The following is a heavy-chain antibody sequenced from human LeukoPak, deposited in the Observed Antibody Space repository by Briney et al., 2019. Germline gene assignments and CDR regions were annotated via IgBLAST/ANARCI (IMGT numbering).Heavy chain of an antibody. CDR2: IYYSGST. CDR1: GGSISSSSYY. Sequence: SETLSLTCTVSGGSISSSSYYWGWIRQPPGKGLEWIGSIYYSGSTYYNPSLKSRVTISVDTSKNQFSLELSSVTAADTAVYYCARANMVRGDPYFDYWGQGALVTVSS. J-gene: IGHJ4*02. D-gene: IGHD3-10*01. CDR3: ARANMVRGDPYFDY. V-gene: IGHV4-39*01.